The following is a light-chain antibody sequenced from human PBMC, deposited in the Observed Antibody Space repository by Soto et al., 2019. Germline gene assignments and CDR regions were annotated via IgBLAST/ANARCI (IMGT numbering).Light chain of an antibody. CDR3: SSYTTTNTYV. J-gene: IGLJ1*01. CDR2: EVS. Sequence: QSVLTQPPSASGSPGQSVIISCTGTSSDVGGYKYVSWYQQHPGKAPKLMIYEVSNRPSGVSYRFSGSKSGNTASLTISGLQAEDEADYYCSSYTTTNTYVFGTGTQLTVL. V-gene: IGLV2-14*01. CDR1: SSDVGGYKY.